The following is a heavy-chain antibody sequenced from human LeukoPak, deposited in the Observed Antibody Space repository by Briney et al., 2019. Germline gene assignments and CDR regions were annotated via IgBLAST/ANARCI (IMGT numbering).Heavy chain of an antibody. J-gene: IGHJ3*02. CDR3: ARGYSSYYPDAFDI. CDR1: GFTFSSYA. D-gene: IGHD5-12*01. CDR2: ISGSGGST. V-gene: IGHV3-23*01. Sequence: GGSLRLSCAGSGFTFSSYAMSWVRQAPGKGLEWVSSISGSGGSTNYADSVKGRFTISRDNSKNTLYLQMNSLRAEDTAVYYCARGYSSYYPDAFDIWGQGTMVTVSS.